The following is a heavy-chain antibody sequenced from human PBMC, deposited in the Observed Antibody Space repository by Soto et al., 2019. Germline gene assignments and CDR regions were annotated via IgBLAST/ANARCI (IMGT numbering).Heavy chain of an antibody. Sequence: PSETLSLTCTVSGGSISSSSYYWGWTRQPPGKGLEWIGSIYYSGSTYYNPSLKSRVTISVDTSKNQFSLKLSSVTAADTAVYYCASAAALYGMDVWGQGTTVTVSS. J-gene: IGHJ6*02. CDR2: IYYSGST. CDR1: GGSISSSSYY. V-gene: IGHV4-39*01. CDR3: ASAAALYGMDV. D-gene: IGHD6-13*01.